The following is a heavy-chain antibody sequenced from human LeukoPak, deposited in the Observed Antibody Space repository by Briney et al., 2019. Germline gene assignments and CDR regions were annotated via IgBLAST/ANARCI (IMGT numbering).Heavy chain of an antibody. CDR1: GGSISSYY. Sequence: SETLSLTCTVSGGSISSYYWSWIRQPPGKGLEWVGYIYYSGSTNYNPSLKSLVTISVDTSKNQFSLKLSSVTAADTAVYYCTSGMITGFYYGMDVWGQGTTVTVSS. CDR2: IYYSGST. J-gene: IGHJ6*02. D-gene: IGHD3-22*01. CDR3: TSGMITGFYYGMDV. V-gene: IGHV4-59*01.